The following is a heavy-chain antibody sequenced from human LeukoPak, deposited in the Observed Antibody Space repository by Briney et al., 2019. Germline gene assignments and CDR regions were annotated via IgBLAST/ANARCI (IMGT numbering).Heavy chain of an antibody. V-gene: IGHV4-59*08. Sequence: SETLSLTCTVSGGSFSSYYWSWLRQPPGKGLEWIGYIYYSGSTNYNPSLKSRVTISVDTSKNQFSLKLSSVAAADTAGYYCARHRQELAMVEYWGQGTLVTVSS. CDR3: ARHRQELAMVEY. D-gene: IGHD5-18*01. CDR1: GGSFSSYY. CDR2: IYYSGST. J-gene: IGHJ4*02.